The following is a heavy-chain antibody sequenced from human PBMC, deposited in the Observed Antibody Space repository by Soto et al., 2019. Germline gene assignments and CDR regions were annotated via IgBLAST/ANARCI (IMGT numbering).Heavy chain of an antibody. CDR1: GGSISSGDYY. Sequence: LTCTVSGGSISSGDYYWSWIRQPPGKGLEWIGYIYYSGSTYYNPSLKSRVTISVDTSKNQFSLKLSSVTAADTAVYYCARESTTVTYGMDVWGQGTPVTVYS. J-gene: IGHJ6*02. CDR3: ARESTTVTYGMDV. CDR2: IYYSGST. D-gene: IGHD4-17*01. V-gene: IGHV4-30-4*01.